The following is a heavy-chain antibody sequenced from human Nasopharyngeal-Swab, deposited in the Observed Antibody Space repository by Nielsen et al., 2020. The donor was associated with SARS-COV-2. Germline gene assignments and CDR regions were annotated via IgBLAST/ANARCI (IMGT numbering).Heavy chain of an antibody. Sequence: LSLTCAASGFTFSSYWMSWVRQAPGKGLEWVANIKQDGSEKYYVDSVKGRFTISRDNAKNSLYLQMNSLGAEDTAVYYCARDITLADIVVVPAAMDYYGMDVWGQGTTVTVSS. D-gene: IGHD2-2*01. CDR1: GFTFSSYW. V-gene: IGHV3-7*01. J-gene: IGHJ6*02. CDR2: IKQDGSEK. CDR3: ARDITLADIVVVPAAMDYYGMDV.